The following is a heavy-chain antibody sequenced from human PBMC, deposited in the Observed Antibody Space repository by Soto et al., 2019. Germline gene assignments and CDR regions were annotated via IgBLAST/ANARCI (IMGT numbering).Heavy chain of an antibody. CDR3: TTYHYDFWSGYPGAKGDWFDP. D-gene: IGHD3-3*01. CDR1: GFTFSSYS. J-gene: IGHJ5*02. Sequence: PGGSLRLSCAASGFTFSSYSMSWVRQAPGKGLEWVSGFRTSGDGGTTYYADSVKGRFTISRDNSKNMLFLQMNSLRAEDTAIYYCTTYHYDFWSGYPGAKGDWFDPWGQGTLVTVSS. CDR2: FRTSGDGGTT. V-gene: IGHV3-23*01.